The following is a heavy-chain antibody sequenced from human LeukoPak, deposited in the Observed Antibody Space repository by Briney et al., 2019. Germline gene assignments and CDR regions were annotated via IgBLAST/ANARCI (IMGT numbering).Heavy chain of an antibody. CDR2: ISSSSSYI. J-gene: IGHJ4*02. CDR1: GFTFSSYE. Sequence: GGSLRLSCAASGFTFSSYEMNWVRQAPGKGLEWVSSISSSSSYIYYADSVKGRFTISRDNAKNSLYLQMNSLRAEDTAVYYCARDRWSYGYSDYYFDYWGQGTLVTVSS. V-gene: IGHV3-21*01. D-gene: IGHD5-18*01. CDR3: ARDRWSYGYSDYYFDY.